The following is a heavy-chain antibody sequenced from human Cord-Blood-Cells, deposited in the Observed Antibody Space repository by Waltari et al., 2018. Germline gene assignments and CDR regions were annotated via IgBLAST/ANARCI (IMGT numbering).Heavy chain of an antibody. CDR1: GFTFSSYS. Sequence: EVQLVESGGGLVKPGGSLRLSCAASGFTFSSYSMNWVRQAPGKGLEWVSSISSSSSYIYYADSVKGRFTISRDNVKNSLYLQMNSLRAEDTAVYYCARGFPSGGDYWGQGTLVTVSS. J-gene: IGHJ4*02. D-gene: IGHD3-10*01. CDR2: ISSSSSYI. V-gene: IGHV3-21*01. CDR3: ARGFPSGGDY.